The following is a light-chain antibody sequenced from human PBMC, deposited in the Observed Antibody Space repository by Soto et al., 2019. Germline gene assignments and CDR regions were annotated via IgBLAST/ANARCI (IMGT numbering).Light chain of an antibody. CDR1: NRDVGSYYL. V-gene: IGLV2-23*01. CDR3: CSYADGPSYI. CDR2: EGN. J-gene: IGLJ1*01. Sequence: QSVVTQPASVSGSPGQSVTISCTGTNRDVGSYYLVSWYQQTPGKAPKLILYEGNKRPSGVSHRFSASKSGNTASLTISGLQVEDEADYYCCSYADGPSYIFGTGTKLTVL.